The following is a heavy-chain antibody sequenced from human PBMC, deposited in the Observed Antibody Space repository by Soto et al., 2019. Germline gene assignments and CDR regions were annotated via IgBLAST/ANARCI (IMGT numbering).Heavy chain of an antibody. CDR3: ARGRGTTVTTYSFDY. CDR1: GFTFSSYS. V-gene: IGHV3-21*01. J-gene: IGHJ4*02. CDR2: ISSSSSYI. Sequence: EVQLVESGGGLVKPGGSLRLSCAASGFTFSSYSMNWVRQAPGKGLEWVSSISSSSSYIYYADSVKGRFTISRDNAKNSLYLQMNSLRAEDTAMYYCARGRGTTVTTYSFDYWGQGTLVTVSS. D-gene: IGHD4-17*01.